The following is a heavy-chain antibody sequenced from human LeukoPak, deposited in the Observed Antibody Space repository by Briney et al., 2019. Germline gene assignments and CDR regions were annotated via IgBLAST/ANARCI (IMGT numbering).Heavy chain of an antibody. CDR1: GFTFSSYG. CDR3: AKGRDLLPNWFDP. J-gene: IGHJ5*02. CDR2: ISGSGGST. Sequence: GGTLRLSCGASGFTFSSYGMTWVRQAPGKGLEWVSAISGSGGSTYYADSVKGRFTISRDNSKNTLYLQMNSLRAEDTAVYYCAKGRDLLPNWFDPWGQGTLVTVSS. V-gene: IGHV3-23*01.